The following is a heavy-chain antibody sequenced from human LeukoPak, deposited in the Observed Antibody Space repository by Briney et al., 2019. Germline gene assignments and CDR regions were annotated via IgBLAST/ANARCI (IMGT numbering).Heavy chain of an antibody. CDR3: ARGQIVVVPAAHRLYYYYMDV. Sequence: ASVKVSCKASGYTFTGYYTHWVRQAPGQGLEWMGWINPNSGGTNYAQKFQGRVTMTRDTSISTAYMELSRLRSDDTAVYYCARGQIVVVPAAHRLYYYYMDVWGKGTTVTVSS. J-gene: IGHJ6*03. CDR1: GYTFTGYY. V-gene: IGHV1-2*02. D-gene: IGHD2-2*01. CDR2: INPNSGGT.